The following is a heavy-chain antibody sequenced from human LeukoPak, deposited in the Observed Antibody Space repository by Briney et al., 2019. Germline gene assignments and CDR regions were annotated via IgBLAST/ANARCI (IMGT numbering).Heavy chain of an antibody. Sequence: SETLSLTCDVSVGSIRGYYWSWIRQSPEKGLEWIGYIYSSGSTNHNLSLKSRVTMSVDTSKNQLSLKVSSVTAADTAVYYCARAGYYYATREYYFDYWGQGTLVTVSS. CDR1: VGSIRGYY. V-gene: IGHV4-59*01. J-gene: IGHJ4*02. CDR3: ARAGYYYATREYYFDY. D-gene: IGHD3-10*01. CDR2: IYSSGST.